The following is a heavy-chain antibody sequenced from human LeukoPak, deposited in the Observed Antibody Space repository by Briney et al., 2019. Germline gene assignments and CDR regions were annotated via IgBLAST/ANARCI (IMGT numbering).Heavy chain of an antibody. Sequence: SETLSLTCTVSGGSISSYYWSRIRQPPGKGLEWIGYIYYSGSTDYNPSLKSRVTISVDTSKNQFFLKLSSVTAADTAVYYCARLLPPYSSSVVNWFDPWGQGTLVTVSS. CDR2: IYYSGST. V-gene: IGHV4-59*01. J-gene: IGHJ5*02. CDR3: ARLLPPYSSSVVNWFDP. CDR1: GGSISSYY. D-gene: IGHD6-13*01.